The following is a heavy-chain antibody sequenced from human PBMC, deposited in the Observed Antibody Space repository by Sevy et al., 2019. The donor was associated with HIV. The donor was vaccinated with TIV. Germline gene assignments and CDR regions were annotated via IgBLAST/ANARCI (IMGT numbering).Heavy chain of an antibody. CDR3: SQDLRLGVDYGLDV. Sequence: GGSLRLSCAASGFTFSNYAMHWVRQSPGKGLEWVALLSYDGGIKIYADSVKGRFTISRDNSKNTLDLEMNSLGIEETALYYCSQDLRLGVDYGLDVWGQGTTVTVSS. CDR2: LSYDGGIK. CDR1: GFTFSNYA. J-gene: IGHJ6*02. D-gene: IGHD5-12*01. V-gene: IGHV3-30*18.